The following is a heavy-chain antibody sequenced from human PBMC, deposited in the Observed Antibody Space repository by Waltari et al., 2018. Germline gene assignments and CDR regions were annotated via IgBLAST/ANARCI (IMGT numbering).Heavy chain of an antibody. CDR2: ISSSSSTI. D-gene: IGHD3-10*01. CDR1: GFTFSSYS. Sequence: EVQLVESGGGLVQPGGSLRLSCAASGFTFSSYSMNWVRQAPGKGLEWVSYISSSSSTIYYADSVKGRFTISRDNAKNSLYLQMNSLRAEDTAVYYCARDEQDGSGRYYYYYMDVWGKGTTVTVSS. CDR3: ARDEQDGSGRYYYYYMDV. J-gene: IGHJ6*03. V-gene: IGHV3-48*04.